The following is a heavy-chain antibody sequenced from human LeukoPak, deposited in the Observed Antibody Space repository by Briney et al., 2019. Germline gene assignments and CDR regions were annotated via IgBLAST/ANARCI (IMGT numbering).Heavy chain of an antibody. V-gene: IGHV3-9*01. J-gene: IGHJ5*02. Sequence: GGSLRLSCAASGFTFDDYAMHWVRQAPGKGLEWVSGISWNSGSIGYADSVKGRFTISRDNSKNTLYLQMNSLRAEDTAVYYCAKGYSSSWYLENWFDPWGQGTLVTVSS. D-gene: IGHD6-13*01. CDR2: ISWNSGSI. CDR3: AKGYSSSWYLENWFDP. CDR1: GFTFDDYA.